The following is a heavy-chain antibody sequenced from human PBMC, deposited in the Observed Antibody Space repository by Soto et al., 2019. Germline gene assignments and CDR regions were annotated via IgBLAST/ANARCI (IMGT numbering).Heavy chain of an antibody. CDR1: GFTFSDYY. Sequence: GGSLRLSCAASGFTFSDYYMSWIRQAPGKGLEWVSYISSSSSYTNYADSVKGRFTISRDNAKNSLYLQMNSLRAEDTAVYYCARDARSNYDILTGYPDYWGQGTLVTVSS. CDR2: ISSSSSYT. J-gene: IGHJ4*02. D-gene: IGHD3-9*01. V-gene: IGHV3-11*05. CDR3: ARDARSNYDILTGYPDY.